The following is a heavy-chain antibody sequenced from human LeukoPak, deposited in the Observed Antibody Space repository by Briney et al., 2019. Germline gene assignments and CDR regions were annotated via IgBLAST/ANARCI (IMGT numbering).Heavy chain of an antibody. CDR1: GFTFSSYG. CDR2: VSYDGSNQ. J-gene: IGHJ4*02. V-gene: IGHV3-30*03. Sequence: PGGSLRLSCAASGFTFSSYGMHWVRQAPGKGLEWVAAVSYDGSNQYYRDSVKGRFTISRDNSKSTLYLQMNSLRGEDTAVYYCATEVRGLDYWGQGTLVTVSS. CDR3: ATEVRGLDY. D-gene: IGHD3-10*01.